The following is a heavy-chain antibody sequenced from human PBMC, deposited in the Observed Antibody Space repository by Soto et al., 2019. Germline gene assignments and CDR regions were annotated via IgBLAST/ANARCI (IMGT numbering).Heavy chain of an antibody. CDR2: IYYSGST. D-gene: IGHD2-15*01. V-gene: IGHV4-30-4*01. CDR1: GGSISSGDYY. Sequence: SETLSLTCTVAGGSISSGDYYWSWIRQPPGKGLEWIGYIYYSGSTYYSPSLKSRVTISVDTSKNQFSLKLSSVTAADTAVYYCARVPGRYCSGGSCHTHAFDIWGQGTTVTVSS. J-gene: IGHJ3*02. CDR3: ARVPGRYCSGGSCHTHAFDI.